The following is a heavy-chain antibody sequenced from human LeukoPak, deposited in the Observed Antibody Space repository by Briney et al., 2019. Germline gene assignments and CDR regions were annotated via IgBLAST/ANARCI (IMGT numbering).Heavy chain of an antibody. Sequence: GGSLRLSCAASGFTVSANYMTWVRQAPGKGLEWVSVIYSAGDTYYADSVKGRFTISRDNSKNTLYLQMNSLRAEDTAVYYCARRYITGWHMDYGGQGTLVTVSS. CDR2: IYSAGDT. CDR1: GFTVSANY. J-gene: IGHJ4*02. V-gene: IGHV3-66*01. D-gene: IGHD6-19*01. CDR3: ARRYITGWHMDY.